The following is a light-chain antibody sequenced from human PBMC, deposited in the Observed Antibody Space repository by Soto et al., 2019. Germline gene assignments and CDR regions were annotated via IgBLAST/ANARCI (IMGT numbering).Light chain of an antibody. CDR1: QSSSNY. CDR3: HQSDNTPLT. Sequence: DIQMTQSPSSLSASVGDRVTITCRASQSSSNYLNWYQQKPGKAPKLLIYAASSLQSGVPSRFSGSGSGTDFTLTISSLQPEDFATYYCHQSDNTPLTFGGGTKVEIK. J-gene: IGKJ4*01. CDR2: AAS. V-gene: IGKV1-39*01.